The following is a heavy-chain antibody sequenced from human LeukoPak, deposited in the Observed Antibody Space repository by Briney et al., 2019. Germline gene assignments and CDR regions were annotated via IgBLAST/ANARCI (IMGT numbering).Heavy chain of an antibody. Sequence: GGSLRLSCAASGFTFSSYGMHWVRQAPGKGLEWVAFIWNDGSNKYYADSVKGRFTISRDNSKNTLYLQMNSLRAEDTAVYYCARGPGIAAAQDYWGQGTLVTVSS. CDR3: ARGPGIAAAQDY. J-gene: IGHJ4*02. D-gene: IGHD6-13*01. CDR1: GFTFSSYG. CDR2: IWNDGSNK. V-gene: IGHV3-30*02.